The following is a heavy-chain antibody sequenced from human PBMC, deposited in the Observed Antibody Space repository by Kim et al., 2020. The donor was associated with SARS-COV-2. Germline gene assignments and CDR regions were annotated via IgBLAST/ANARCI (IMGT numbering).Heavy chain of an antibody. D-gene: IGHD2-2*01. J-gene: IGHJ4*02. V-gene: IGHV4-39*01. CDR2: IYYSGST. CDR1: GGSISSSSYY. Sequence: SETLSLTCTVSGGSISSSSYYWGWIRQPPGKGLEWIGSIYYSGSTYYNPSLKSRVTISVDTSKNQFSLKLSSVTAADTAVYYCARRALYCSSTSCYEQQLFDYWGQGTLVTVSS. CDR3: ARRALYCSSTSCYEQQLFDY.